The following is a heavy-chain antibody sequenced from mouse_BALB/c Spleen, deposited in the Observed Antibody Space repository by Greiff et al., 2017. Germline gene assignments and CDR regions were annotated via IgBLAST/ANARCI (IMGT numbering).Heavy chain of an antibody. CDR1: GFTFSSYG. J-gene: IGHJ1*01. CDR3: ARHASSYFDV. CDR2: ISSGGSYT. Sequence: EVKLVESGGDLVKPGGSLKLSCAASGFTFSSYGMSWVRQTPDKRLEWVATISSGGSYTYYPDSVKGRFTISRDNAKNTLYLQMSSLKSEDTAMYYCARHASSYFDVWGAGTTVTVAS. V-gene: IGHV5-6*01.